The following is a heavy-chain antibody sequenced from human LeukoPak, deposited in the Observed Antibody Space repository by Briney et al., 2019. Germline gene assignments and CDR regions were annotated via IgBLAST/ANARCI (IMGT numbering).Heavy chain of an antibody. CDR3: ARDSGMAAAGANWFDP. D-gene: IGHD6-13*01. CDR1: GYTFTGYY. CDR2: INPNSGGT. V-gene: IGHV1-2*04. J-gene: IGHJ5*02. Sequence: GASVKVSCKASGYTFTGYYMHWVRQAPGQGLEWMGWINPNSGGTNYAQKFQGWVTMTRDTSISTAHMELNRLRSDDTAGYYCARDSGMAAAGANWFDPWGQGTLVTVSS.